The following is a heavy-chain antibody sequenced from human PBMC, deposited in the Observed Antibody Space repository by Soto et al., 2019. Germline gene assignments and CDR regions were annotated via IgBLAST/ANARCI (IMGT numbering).Heavy chain of an antibody. CDR1: GGSISSGGYS. Sequence: SETLSLTCGVSGGSISSGGYSWSWIRQPPGKGLEWIGSVSYTGTTYYSPSLRSRVITSIDTSRNQFSLKLASVTAAHPALYYCARHGGGGASSLDSWGQGALVTVSS. CDR3: ARHGGGGASSLDS. D-gene: IGHD2-2*01. V-gene: IGHV4-30-2*03. CDR2: VSYTGTT. J-gene: IGHJ4*02.